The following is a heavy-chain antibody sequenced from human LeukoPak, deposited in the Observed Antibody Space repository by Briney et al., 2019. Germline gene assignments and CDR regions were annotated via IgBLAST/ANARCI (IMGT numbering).Heavy chain of an antibody. CDR2: IIPIFGTA. CDR3: ARHQGDSSGWSLGY. J-gene: IGHJ4*02. D-gene: IGHD6-19*01. V-gene: IGHV1-69*05. Sequence: SVRVSCKASGGTFSSYAISWVRQAPGQGLEWMGRIIPIFGTANYAQKFQGRVTITTDESTSTAYMELSSLRSEDTAVYYCARHQGDSSGWSLGYWGQGTLVTVSS. CDR1: GGTFSSYA.